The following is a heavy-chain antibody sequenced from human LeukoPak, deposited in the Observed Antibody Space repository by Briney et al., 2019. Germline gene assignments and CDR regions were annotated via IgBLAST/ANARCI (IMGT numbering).Heavy chain of an antibody. CDR3: ATRGPYFDY. CDR1: GFTFSSYA. D-gene: IGHD3-10*01. V-gene: IGHV3-23*01. Sequence: GGSLRLSCAASGFTFSSYAMGWVRQAPGKGLEWVSAISGSGGTTYYPDSVKGRFTISRDNPKNTLYLQLNSLRAEDTAVYYCATRGPYFDYWGQGTLVTVSS. J-gene: IGHJ4*02. CDR2: ISGSGGTT.